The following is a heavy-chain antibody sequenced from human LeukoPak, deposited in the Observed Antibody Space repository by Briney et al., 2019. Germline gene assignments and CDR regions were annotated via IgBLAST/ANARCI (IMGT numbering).Heavy chain of an antibody. V-gene: IGHV4-59*01. J-gene: IGHJ5*02. CDR1: GGSISSYY. CDR3: ARVPVVRGVSNWFDP. D-gene: IGHD3-10*01. Sequence: SETLSLTCTVSGGSISSYYWSWIRQPPGKGLECIGYIYYSGSTNYNPSLKSRVTISVDTSKNQFSLKLSSVTAADTAVYYCARVPVVRGVSNWFDPWGQGTLVTVSS. CDR2: IYYSGST.